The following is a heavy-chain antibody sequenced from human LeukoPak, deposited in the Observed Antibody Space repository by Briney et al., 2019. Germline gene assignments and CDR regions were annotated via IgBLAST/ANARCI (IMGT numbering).Heavy chain of an antibody. D-gene: IGHD2-21*02. CDR2: VFYSGST. Sequence: SETLSLTCTVSGGSITNYYWNWIRQPPGRGLEGIGYVFYSGSTNYNPSLKSRVTISVDTSKNQFSLKLSSVTAADTAVCYCARDAVTYDAFDIWGQGTMVTVSS. CDR3: ARDAVTYDAFDI. V-gene: IGHV4-59*01. CDR1: GGSITNYY. J-gene: IGHJ3*02.